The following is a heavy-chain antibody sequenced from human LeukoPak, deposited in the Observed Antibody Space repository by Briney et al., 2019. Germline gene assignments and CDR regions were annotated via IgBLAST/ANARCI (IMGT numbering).Heavy chain of an antibody. CDR3: ARPRAMTTGVGRYFDL. D-gene: IGHD1-1*01. J-gene: IGHJ2*01. CDR1: GFTLTSYA. CDR2: INGGGENT. Sequence: GGSLRLSCGASGFTLTSYAMSWIRQAPGKGLEWVSAINGGGENTYYGDSVKGRFTISRDNSKNTLYLQMTSLRAEDTATYYCARPRAMTTGVGRYFDLWGRGTLVTVSS. V-gene: IGHV3-23*01.